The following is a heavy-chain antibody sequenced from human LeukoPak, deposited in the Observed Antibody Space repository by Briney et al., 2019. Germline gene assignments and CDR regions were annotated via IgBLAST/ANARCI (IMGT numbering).Heavy chain of an antibody. V-gene: IGHV3-23*01. CDR2: LSGGSEDT. Sequence: AGGTLRLSCTASGFTFGGYAMSWVRQAPRKGLEWVSSLSGGSEDTYYADSVKGRFTTSRDNSKTTLYLQMNSLRAEDTAVYYCARQPIYEAYFDFWGQGTLVTVSS. J-gene: IGHJ4*02. CDR3: ARQPIYEAYFDF. D-gene: IGHD3-16*01. CDR1: GFTFGGYA.